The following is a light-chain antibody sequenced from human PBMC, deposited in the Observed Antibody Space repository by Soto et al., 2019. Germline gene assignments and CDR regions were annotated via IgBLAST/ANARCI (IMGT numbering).Light chain of an antibody. CDR3: QQLSSYPRT. V-gene: IGKV1-9*01. Sequence: DIQLTQSPSFLSASVGDRVTITCRASQDISRYLAWYQQKPGKAPNLLIYAASTLQSGVPSRFSGSGSGTEFTLTISSLQPEDFATYCCQQLSSYPRTFGQGTKVEIK. CDR2: AAS. J-gene: IGKJ1*01. CDR1: QDISRY.